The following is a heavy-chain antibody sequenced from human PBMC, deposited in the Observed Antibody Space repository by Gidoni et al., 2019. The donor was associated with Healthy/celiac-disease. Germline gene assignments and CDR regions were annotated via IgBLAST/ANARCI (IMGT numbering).Heavy chain of an antibody. CDR3: ARGSNTAMVTIDY. D-gene: IGHD5-18*01. CDR2: IYYSGST. J-gene: IGHJ4*02. V-gene: IGHV4-59*01. Sequence: QVQLQESGPGLVKPSETLSRTCTVSGGSISSYYWSWLRQPPGKGLEWMWYIYYSGSTNYNPSLKSRVTISVDTSKNQFSLKLSSVTAADPAVYCCARGSNTAMVTIDYWGQGTLVTVSS. CDR1: GGSISSYY.